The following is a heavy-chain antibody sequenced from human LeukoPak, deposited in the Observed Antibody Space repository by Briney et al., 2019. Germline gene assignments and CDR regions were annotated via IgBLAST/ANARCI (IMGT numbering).Heavy chain of an antibody. CDR2: INWNGGST. CDR1: GFTFDDYG. D-gene: IGHD6-13*01. V-gene: IGHV3-20*04. J-gene: IGHJ6*03. CDR3: ARVLKDSSSWYFYYYYYMDV. Sequence: GGSLRLSCAASGFTFDDYGMSWVRQAPGKGLEWVSGINWNGGSTGYADSVKGRFTISRDNAKNSLYLQMNSLRAEDTAVYYCARVLKDSSSWYFYYYYYMDVWGKGTTVTVSS.